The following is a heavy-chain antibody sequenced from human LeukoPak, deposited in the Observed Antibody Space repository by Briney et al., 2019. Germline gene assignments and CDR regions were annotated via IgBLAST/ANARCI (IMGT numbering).Heavy chain of an antibody. CDR2: ISGSGGST. CDR1: GFTFSSYA. Sequence: GGSLRLSRAASGFTFSSYAMSWVRQAPGKGLEWVSAISGSGGSTYYADSVKGRFTISRDNSKNTLYLQMNSLRAEDTAVYYCAKHLGYSSSWYYDYWGQGTPVTVSS. V-gene: IGHV3-23*01. D-gene: IGHD6-13*01. CDR3: AKHLGYSSSWYYDY. J-gene: IGHJ4*02.